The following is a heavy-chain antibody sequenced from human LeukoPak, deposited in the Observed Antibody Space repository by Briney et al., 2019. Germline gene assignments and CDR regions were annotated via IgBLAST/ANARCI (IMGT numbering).Heavy chain of an antibody. CDR2: IYPGDSDT. CDR3: ARQGFVASYGVDV. V-gene: IGHV5-51*01. Sequence: GESLKISCKVSGYSFTSYWIGWVRQMPGKGLEWMGIIYPGDSDTRYSPSFQGQVTTSADKSISTAYLQWSSLKASDTAEYYCARQGFVASYGVDVWGQGTTVTVSS. J-gene: IGHJ6*02. CDR1: GYSFTSYW.